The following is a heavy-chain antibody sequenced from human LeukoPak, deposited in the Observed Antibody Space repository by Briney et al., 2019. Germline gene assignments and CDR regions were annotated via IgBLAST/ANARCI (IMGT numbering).Heavy chain of an antibody. CDR2: IYYSGST. D-gene: IGHD6-13*01. CDR1: GGSISSYY. Sequence: PSETLSLTCTVSGGSISSYYWSWIRQPPGKGLEWIGYIYYSGSTNYNPSLKSRVTISVDTSKNQFSLKLSSVTAADTAVYYCARVSAAAGTAPWFDPWGQGTLVTVSS. CDR3: ARVSAAAGTAPWFDP. V-gene: IGHV4-59*01. J-gene: IGHJ5*02.